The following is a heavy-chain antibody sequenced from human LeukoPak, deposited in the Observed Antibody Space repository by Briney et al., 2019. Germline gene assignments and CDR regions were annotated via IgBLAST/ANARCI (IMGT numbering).Heavy chain of an antibody. V-gene: IGHV3-11*01. Sequence: PGGSLRLSCAASGFTFSDYYMSWIRQAPGKGLEWVSYISSSGSTIYYADSVKGRFTISRDNAKNSLYLQMNSLRAEDTAVYYCAREYYYGSGFSAYYYYYMDVWGKGTTVTISS. D-gene: IGHD3-10*01. CDR2: ISSSGSTI. CDR1: GFTFSDYY. CDR3: AREYYYGSGFSAYYYYYMDV. J-gene: IGHJ6*03.